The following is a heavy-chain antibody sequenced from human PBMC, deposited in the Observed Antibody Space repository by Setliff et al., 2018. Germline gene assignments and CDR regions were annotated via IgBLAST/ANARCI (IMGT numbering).Heavy chain of an antibody. Sequence: SETLSLTCTVSGGSISGYYWSWIRQPPGKELEWIGYIYYTGTTNYNPSLRSRVTISVDTSKNQFSLKLSSVTAADTALYYCAKADEGPRRASGSYYPLLRFDPWGQGTLVTVSS. CDR1: GGSISGYY. J-gene: IGHJ5*02. CDR3: AKADEGPRRASGSYYPLLRFDP. CDR2: IYYTGTT. D-gene: IGHD3-10*01. V-gene: IGHV4-59*01.